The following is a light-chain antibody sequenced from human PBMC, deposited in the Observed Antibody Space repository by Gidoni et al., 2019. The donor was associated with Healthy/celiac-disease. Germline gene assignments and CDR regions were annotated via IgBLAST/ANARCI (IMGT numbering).Light chain of an antibody. CDR3: QQSYSTSWT. CDR2: DAS. V-gene: IGKV1-39*01. Sequence: DIQMTQSPSSLPASVGDRVTITCRASQNISSYLNWYQQKPGKAPKLLIYDASSLQSGVTSRLSGSGSGTDVTLTISSLQPEDFATYYCQQSYSTSWTFGQGTKVEIK. CDR1: QNISSY. J-gene: IGKJ1*01.